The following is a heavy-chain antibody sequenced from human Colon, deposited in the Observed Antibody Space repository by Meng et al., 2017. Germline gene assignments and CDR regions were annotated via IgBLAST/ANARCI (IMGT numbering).Heavy chain of an antibody. CDR3: AAAGCSGGSCYSRPLDY. V-gene: IGHV4-4*02. Sequence: QPQLQESGPGLVKPSGTLSLTCAISGGSISSSNWWSWVRQPPGKGLEWIGEIYHSGSTNYNPSLKSRVTISVDKSKNQFSLKLSSVTAADTAVYYCAAAGCSGGSCYSRPLDYWGQGTLVTVSS. CDR1: GGSISSSNW. J-gene: IGHJ4*02. D-gene: IGHD2-15*01. CDR2: IYHSGST.